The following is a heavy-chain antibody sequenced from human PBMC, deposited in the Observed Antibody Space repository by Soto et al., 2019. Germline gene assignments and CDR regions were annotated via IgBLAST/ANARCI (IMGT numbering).Heavy chain of an antibody. Sequence: KASETLSLTCAVSGGSISSSNWWSWVRQPPGKGLEWIGEIYHSGSTNYNPSLKSRVTISVDKSKNQFSLKLSSVTAADTAVYYCARGLTGTTMMWFDPWGQGTLVTVSS. CDR2: IYHSGST. J-gene: IGHJ5*02. CDR3: ARGLTGTTMMWFDP. V-gene: IGHV4-4*02. D-gene: IGHD1-7*01. CDR1: GGSISSSNW.